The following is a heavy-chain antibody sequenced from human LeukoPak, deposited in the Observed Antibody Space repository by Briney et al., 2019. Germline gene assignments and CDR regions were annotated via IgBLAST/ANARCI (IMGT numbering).Heavy chain of an antibody. D-gene: IGHD2-2*01. CDR1: GFTFGDYA. Sequence: PGGSLRLSCTASGFTFGDYAMSWLRQAPGKGLEWVGFIRSKAYGGTTEYAASVKGRFTISRDDSKSIAYLQMNSLKTEDTAVYFCTRDDVPAAISTHYYYYYYMDVWGKGTTVTVSS. CDR3: TRDDVPAAISTHYYYYYYMDV. CDR2: IRSKAYGGTT. J-gene: IGHJ6*03. V-gene: IGHV3-49*03.